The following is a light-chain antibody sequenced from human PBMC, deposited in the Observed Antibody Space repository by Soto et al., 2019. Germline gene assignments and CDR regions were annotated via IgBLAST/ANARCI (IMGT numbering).Light chain of an antibody. J-gene: IGKJ5*01. Sequence: EIVMTQSQATLSASPGERAILSCRASQSVSSNLAWHQQKPGQAPRLLIYSASTRATGTPARFSGSGSGTELTLTISSLLSEDIAVYYGQQYDIWPITFGQGTRLEIK. CDR3: QQYDIWPIT. CDR2: SAS. CDR1: QSVSSN. V-gene: IGKV3-15*01.